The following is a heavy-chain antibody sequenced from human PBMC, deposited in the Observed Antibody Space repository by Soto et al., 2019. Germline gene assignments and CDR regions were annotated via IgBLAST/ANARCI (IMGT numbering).Heavy chain of an antibody. Sequence: GGSLRLSCEVSGVTLTNVWMNWVRQAPGKGPEWVGRIKSNIDGGTTDYAAPVKGRFTVSRDDSENTLYLQMNSLKTEDTAVYYCSRGYYHYFNSWGQGTLVTVSS. D-gene: IGHD3-22*01. CDR3: SRGYYHYFNS. J-gene: IGHJ4*02. CDR2: IKSNIDGGTT. V-gene: IGHV3-15*07. CDR1: GVTLTNVW.